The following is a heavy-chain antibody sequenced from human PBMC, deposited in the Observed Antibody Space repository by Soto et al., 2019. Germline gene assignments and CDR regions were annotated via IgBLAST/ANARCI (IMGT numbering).Heavy chain of an antibody. V-gene: IGHV3-74*01. CDR2: ISSDGGST. Sequence: PGGSLRLSCVASGFSFGSYWMHWVRRVPRGGLMWVSRISSDGGSTDYADSVQGRFTTSRDNAKNTLFLQMSSLRAEDTALYYCATLVVRGISTGWQHWGQGTLVTVSS. J-gene: IGHJ4*02. D-gene: IGHD6-19*01. CDR3: ATLVVRGISTGWQH. CDR1: GFSFGSYW.